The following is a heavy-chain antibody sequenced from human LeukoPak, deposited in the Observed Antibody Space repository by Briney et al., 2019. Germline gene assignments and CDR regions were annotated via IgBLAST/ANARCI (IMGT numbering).Heavy chain of an antibody. CDR1: GGSISGTNW. CDR2: ISLAGQT. J-gene: IGHJ4*02. Sequence: PPETLSLTCGVSGGSISGTNWWSWVRQPPGQGLEWIGEISLAGQTNYNPSLNGRVTMSLDKSSNQLSLHLTSVTAADTATYFCSRESGPFCPFGYWGQGTLVIVSS. D-gene: IGHD1-26*01. CDR3: SRESGPFCPFGY. V-gene: IGHV4-4*01.